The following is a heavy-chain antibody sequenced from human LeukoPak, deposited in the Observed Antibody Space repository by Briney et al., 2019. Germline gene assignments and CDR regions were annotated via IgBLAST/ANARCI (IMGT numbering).Heavy chain of an antibody. J-gene: IGHJ4*02. CDR2: IYYGGTT. D-gene: IGHD1-26*01. CDR1: GGSISTFY. V-gene: IGHV4-59*01. Sequence: SETLSLTCTVSGGSISTFYWSWIRQAPGKGLEWIGYIYYGGTTNYNPSLKRRVTISAHTSKNQFSLRLTSVTAADTAVYYCARENSRRLDSWGQGALVTVSS. CDR3: ARENSRRLDS.